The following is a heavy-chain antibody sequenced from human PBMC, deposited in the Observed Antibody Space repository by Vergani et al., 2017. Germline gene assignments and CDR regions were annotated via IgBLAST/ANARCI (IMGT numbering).Heavy chain of an antibody. CDR2: INHSGST. D-gene: IGHD3-10*01. J-gene: IGHJ5*02. V-gene: IGHV4-34*01. Sequence: QVQLQQWGAGLLKPSETLSPTCAVYGGSFSGYYWSWIRQPPGKGLEWIGEINHSGSTNYNPSLKSRVTISVDTSKNQFSLKLSSVTAADTAVYYCARGQYVLLWFGERNWFDPWGQGTLVTVSS. CDR3: ARGQYVLLWFGERNWFDP. CDR1: GGSFSGYY.